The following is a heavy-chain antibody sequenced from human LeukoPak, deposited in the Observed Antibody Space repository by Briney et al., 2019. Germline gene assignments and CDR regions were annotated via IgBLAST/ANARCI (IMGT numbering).Heavy chain of an antibody. CDR2: ISGSDGDT. D-gene: IGHD3-10*01. CDR1: GFTFSSYA. V-gene: IGHV3-23*01. CDR3: AKVAKGETSRDAFDM. Sequence: GGSLRLSCAASGFTFSSYAMNWVRQAPGKGLEWVSGISGSDGDTYTADSVTGRFTISRDNSNNTLYLQMNTLRAEDTAVYYCAKVAKGETSRDAFDMWGQGTMVIVSS. J-gene: IGHJ3*02.